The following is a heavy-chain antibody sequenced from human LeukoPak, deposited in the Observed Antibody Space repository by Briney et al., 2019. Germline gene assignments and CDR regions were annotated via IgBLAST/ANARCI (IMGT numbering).Heavy chain of an antibody. CDR3: ARSDHYASGAFDI. V-gene: IGHV4-39*07. D-gene: IGHD4-17*01. J-gene: IGHJ3*02. CDR2: IYYSGNT. CDR1: GVSISSSNYY. Sequence: SETLSLTCTVSGVSISSSNYYWGWIRQPPGKGLEWIGSIYYSGNTYYNPSLKSRFTISVDTSQKQFSLKLSSVTAADTAVYYCARSDHYASGAFDIWGQGTMVTVSS.